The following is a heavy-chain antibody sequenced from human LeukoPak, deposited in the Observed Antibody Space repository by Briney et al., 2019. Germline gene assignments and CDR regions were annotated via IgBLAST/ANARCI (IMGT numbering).Heavy chain of an antibody. Sequence: GESLKVSCKGSGYSFTSYWIGWVRQMPGKGLEWMGIIYPGDSDTRYSPSFQGQVTISADKSISTAYLQWSSLKASGTAMYYCARGGISLTGYYYFDYWGQGTLVTVSS. CDR2: IYPGDSDT. J-gene: IGHJ4*02. D-gene: IGHD3-9*01. CDR3: ARGGISLTGYYYFDY. V-gene: IGHV5-51*01. CDR1: GYSFTSYW.